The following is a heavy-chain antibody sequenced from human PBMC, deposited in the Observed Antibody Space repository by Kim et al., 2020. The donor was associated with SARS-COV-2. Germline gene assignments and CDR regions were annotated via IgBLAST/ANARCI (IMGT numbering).Heavy chain of an antibody. Sequence: SQTLSLTCTVSGGSISSSSYYWGWIRQPPGKGLEWIGSIYYSGSTYYNPSLKSRVTISVDTSKNQFSLKLSSVTAADTAVYYCASDERGYSYGKGDFDYWGQGTLVTVSS. D-gene: IGHD5-18*01. CDR2: IYYSGST. V-gene: IGHV4-39*01. CDR3: ASDERGYSYGKGDFDY. CDR1: GGSISSSSYY. J-gene: IGHJ4*02.